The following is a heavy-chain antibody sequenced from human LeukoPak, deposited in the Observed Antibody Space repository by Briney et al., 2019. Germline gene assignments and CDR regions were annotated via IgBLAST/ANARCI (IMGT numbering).Heavy chain of an antibody. CDR3: ARGRLGATHDDY. Sequence: PSETLSLTCTVSGGSISSYYWSWIRQPPGKGLEWIGYIYYSGSTNYNPSLKSRVTISVDTSKNQFSLKLSSVTAADTAVYYCARGRLGATHDDYWGQGTLVTVSS. D-gene: IGHD1-26*01. CDR2: IYYSGST. CDR1: GGSISSYY. V-gene: IGHV4-59*01. J-gene: IGHJ4*02.